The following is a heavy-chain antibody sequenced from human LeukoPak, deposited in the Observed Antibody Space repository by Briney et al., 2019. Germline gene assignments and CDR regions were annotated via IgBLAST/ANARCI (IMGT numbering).Heavy chain of an antibody. CDR2: IPFHSNNR. Sequence: PGGSLRLSCAASGFPFSAYGFHWVRQAPGKGLEWVAFIPFHSNNRFYADSVKGRFIISRDNSKNTLYLQMNSLRAEDTAVYYCARPRYSSGWHGNYWGQGILVTVSS. CDR1: GFPFSAYG. V-gene: IGHV3-30*02. CDR3: ARPRYSSGWHGNY. D-gene: IGHD6-19*01. J-gene: IGHJ4*02.